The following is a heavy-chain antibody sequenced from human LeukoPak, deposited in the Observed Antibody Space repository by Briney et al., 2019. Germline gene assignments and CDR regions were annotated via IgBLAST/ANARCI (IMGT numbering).Heavy chain of an antibody. V-gene: IGHV3-9*01. CDR3: AKDIRAYYDSSGYYDY. J-gene: IGHJ4*02. D-gene: IGHD3-22*01. CDR2: ISWNSGSI. Sequence: PGRSLTLSCAASGFTFDDYAMHWVRQAPGKGLEWVSGISWNSGSIGYADSVKGRFTISRDNAKNSLYLQMNSQRAEDTALYYCAKDIRAYYDSSGYYDYWGQGTLVTVSS. CDR1: GFTFDDYA.